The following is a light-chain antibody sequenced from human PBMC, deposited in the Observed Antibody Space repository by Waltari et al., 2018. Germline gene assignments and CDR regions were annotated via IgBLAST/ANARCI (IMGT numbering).Light chain of an antibody. CDR3: QAWDTRAAV. CDR1: ELGNKY. CDR2: EDD. Sequence: SYELTQPPSVSVSPGQTATITCSGDELGNKYASWYQQQPGQSPVLLIFEDDKRPSGIPQLFSGSNSGNTATLTITGTQALEEADYYCQAWDTRAAVFGGGTKLTVL. V-gene: IGLV3-1*01. J-gene: IGLJ3*02.